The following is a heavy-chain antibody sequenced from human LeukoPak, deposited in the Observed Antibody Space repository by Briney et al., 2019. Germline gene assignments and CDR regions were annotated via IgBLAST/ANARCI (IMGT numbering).Heavy chain of an antibody. CDR3: ARDPDRYYFDY. Sequence: GGSLRLSCAASGFTFDDYGMSWVRQAPGKGLQWVSGINWNGGSTGYADSVKGRFTISRDNAKNSLYLQMNSLRAEDTALYYCARDPDRYYFDYWGQGTLVTVSS. J-gene: IGHJ4*02. D-gene: IGHD1-14*01. CDR1: GFTFDDYG. V-gene: IGHV3-20*04. CDR2: INWNGGST.